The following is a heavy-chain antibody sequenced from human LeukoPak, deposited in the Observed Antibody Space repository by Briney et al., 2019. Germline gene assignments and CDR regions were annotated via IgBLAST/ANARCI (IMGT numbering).Heavy chain of an antibody. CDR1: GGSFSAFH. D-gene: IGHD3-10*01. J-gene: IGHJ4*02. V-gene: IGHV4-34*01. CDR2: MKQSGTP. CDR3: ASRPFLYGFRTYFDN. Sequence: SETPSLTCAVYGGSFSAFHWNWIRQSPAKGLEWLGEMKQSGTPRYNPSLQSRVTISVDKSKNQFSLNVRSVTAADTAVYYCASRPFLYGFRTYFDNWAQGTLVTVSS.